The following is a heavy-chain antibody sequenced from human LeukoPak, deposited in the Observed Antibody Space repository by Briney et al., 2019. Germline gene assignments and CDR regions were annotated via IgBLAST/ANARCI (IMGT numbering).Heavy chain of an antibody. Sequence: GGSLRLSCAASGFTFSTYAMSWVRQAPGKGLEWVSVISGSGGSTYYADSVKGRFTISRDNSKNTLYLQMNSLRAEDTAVYYCAKGAYCSCGSCYLGDLDYWGQGTLVTVSS. CDR1: GFTFSTYA. CDR3: AKGAYCSCGSCYLGDLDY. J-gene: IGHJ4*02. CDR2: ISGSGGST. D-gene: IGHD2-15*01. V-gene: IGHV3-23*01.